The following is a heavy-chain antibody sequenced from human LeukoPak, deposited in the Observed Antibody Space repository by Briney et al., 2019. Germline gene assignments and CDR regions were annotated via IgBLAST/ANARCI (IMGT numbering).Heavy chain of an antibody. J-gene: IGHJ1*01. D-gene: IGHD3-22*01. V-gene: IGHV3-23*01. Sequence: GGSRGLSLAASGFTFSSNAMSGVRQAPGKGLEWFSAISGSGGSTYYADSVKGRFTISRDNSKNTLYLQMNSLRAEDTAVYYCAKGSGYYPEYFQHWGQGTLVTVSS. CDR1: GFTFSSNA. CDR2: ISGSGGST. CDR3: AKGSGYYPEYFQH.